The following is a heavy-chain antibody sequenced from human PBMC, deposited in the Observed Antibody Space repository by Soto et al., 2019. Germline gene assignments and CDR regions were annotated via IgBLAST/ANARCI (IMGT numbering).Heavy chain of an antibody. V-gene: IGHV4-59*11. CDR3: ALMIGDPVLSFDY. D-gene: IGHD3-10*02. Sequence: QVQLQESGPGLVKPSETLSLTCTVSGGSSTNHFWSWIRQYPGKGLEWSGFIYSYSGSTSYKPSLKSRVNISVDTSTSQFSLKLSSVTAADPDVYYCALMIGDPVLSFDYWGQGTLVTVSS. CDR1: GGSSTNHF. CDR2: IYSYSGST. J-gene: IGHJ4*02.